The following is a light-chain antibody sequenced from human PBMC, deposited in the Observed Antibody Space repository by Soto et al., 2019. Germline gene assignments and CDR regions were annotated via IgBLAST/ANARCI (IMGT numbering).Light chain of an antibody. J-gene: IGKJ4*01. Sequence: EIVMTQSPATLSVSPGEIVTLSCWASQRIDSDVAWYQQKPGQTPRLLMHGASTRTTGIPARFSGWGSGTEFTLRISSLQSEDFAVYYCQQYNDWPTFGGGTKVEIK. V-gene: IGKV3-15*01. CDR3: QQYNDWPT. CDR1: QRIDSD. CDR2: GAS.